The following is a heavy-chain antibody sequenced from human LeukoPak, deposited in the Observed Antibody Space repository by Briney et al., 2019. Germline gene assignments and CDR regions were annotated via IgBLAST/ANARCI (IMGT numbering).Heavy chain of an antibody. D-gene: IGHD1-26*01. CDR2: IYYSGST. V-gene: IGHV4-59*12. Sequence: SETLSLTCTVSGGSISSYYWSWIRQPPGKGLEWIGYIYYSGSTNYNPSLKSRVTISVDTSKNQFSLKLSSVTAADTAVYYCASPASGSYHDAFDIWGQGTMVTVSS. CDR3: ASPASGSYHDAFDI. J-gene: IGHJ3*02. CDR1: GGSISSYY.